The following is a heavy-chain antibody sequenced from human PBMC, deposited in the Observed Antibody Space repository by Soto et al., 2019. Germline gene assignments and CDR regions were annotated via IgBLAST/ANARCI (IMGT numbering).Heavy chain of an antibody. CDR2: IYSGGST. J-gene: IGHJ4*02. CDR1: GFTVSDNY. CDR3: ARVLDTAMAFDY. D-gene: IGHD5-18*01. Sequence: GGSLRLSCAASGFTVSDNYMSWVRQAPGKGLEWVSVIYSGGSTYYADSVKGRFTISRDKSKNTLYLQMDSLRAEDTAVYYCARVLDTAMAFDYWGQGTLVTVSS. V-gene: IGHV3-53*01.